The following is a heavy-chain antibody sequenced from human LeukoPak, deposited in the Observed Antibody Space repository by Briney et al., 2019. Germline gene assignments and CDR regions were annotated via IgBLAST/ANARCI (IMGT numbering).Heavy chain of an antibody. D-gene: IGHD3-22*01. CDR1: GGSISSSSYY. Sequence: SETLSLTCTVSGGSISSSSYYWGWIRQPPGKGLEWIGSIYYSGSTYYNPSLKSRVTISVDTSKNRFSLKLSSVTAADTAVYYCATAYYDSSGYYLHYYYYGMDVWGQGTTVTVSS. CDR2: IYYSGST. V-gene: IGHV4-39*07. CDR3: ATAYYDSSGYYLHYYYYGMDV. J-gene: IGHJ6*02.